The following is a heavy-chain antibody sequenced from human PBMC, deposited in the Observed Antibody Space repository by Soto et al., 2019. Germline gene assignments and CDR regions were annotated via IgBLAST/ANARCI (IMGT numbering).Heavy chain of an antibody. CDR3: VRDLDGSGSYYTDY. Sequence: ASVKVSCRASVYLFLRAGIIGVGQATGQGLEWMGWISAYNGNTKYAQNLQGRVTMTTDTSTSTAYMEMRSLRSDDTAVYYCVRDLDGSGSYYTDYWGPGTLVTVSS. D-gene: IGHD3-10*01. CDR1: VYLFLRAG. V-gene: IGHV1-18*01. J-gene: IGHJ4*02. CDR2: ISAYNGNT.